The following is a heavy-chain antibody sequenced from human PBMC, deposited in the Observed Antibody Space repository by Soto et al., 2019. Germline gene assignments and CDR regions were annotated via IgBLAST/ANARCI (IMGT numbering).Heavy chain of an antibody. D-gene: IGHD3-10*01. CDR1: GDSVSGDTYF. Sequence: SETLSLTCSVSGDSVSGDTYFWGWIRQPPGKGLEWIGNMFFRGNTYYNPSLKSRVSIVVDTSKNQFSLRLSSMTAADTAVYYCVRHVREFSGSDSYDFFDYWGQGILVTVSS. J-gene: IGHJ4*02. CDR2: MFFRGNT. CDR3: VRHVREFSGSDSYDFFDY. V-gene: IGHV4-39*01.